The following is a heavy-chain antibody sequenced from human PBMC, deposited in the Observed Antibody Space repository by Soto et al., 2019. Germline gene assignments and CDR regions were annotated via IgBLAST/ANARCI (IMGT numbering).Heavy chain of an antibody. J-gene: IGHJ4*02. CDR3: ARDNGQWIVND. CDR1: GHTFTAYG. D-gene: IGHD3-16*02. V-gene: IGHV1-18*01. CDR2: ISGYNGNT. Sequence: QAQLVQSGPEVKKPGASVRVSCKASGHTFTAYGISWVRQAPGQGLEWMGWISGYNGNTKYAQKVQGRVTMTSDTSTSTAHMELRSLRSDDTAVYYCARDNGQWIVNDWGQGTPVTASS.